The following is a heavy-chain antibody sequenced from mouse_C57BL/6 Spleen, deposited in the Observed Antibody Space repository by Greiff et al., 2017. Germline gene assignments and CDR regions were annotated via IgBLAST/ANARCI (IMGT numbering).Heavy chain of an antibody. V-gene: IGHV1-82*01. J-gene: IGHJ2*01. Sequence: QVQLKESGPELVKPGASVKISCKASGYAFSSSWMNWVKQRPGKGLEWIGRIYPGDGDTNYNGKFKGKATLTADKSSSTAYMQLSSLTSEDSAVYFCARSGYYFDYWGQGTTLTVSS. CDR3: ARSGYYFDY. CDR1: GYAFSSSW. D-gene: IGHD3-1*01. CDR2: IYPGDGDT.